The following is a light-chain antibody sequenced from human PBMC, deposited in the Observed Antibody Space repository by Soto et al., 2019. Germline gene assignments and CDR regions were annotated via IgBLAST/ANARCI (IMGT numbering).Light chain of an antibody. J-gene: IGKJ5*01. Sequence: DIRLTQSPSSLSASVGDRVTITCQASQDINNYLNWYQQKPGKAPKLLIYDASDLETGVPSRLSGSGSGTDFTLTISSLQPEDIATYYCQQFGDLTFIFGQGTRLEI. V-gene: IGKV1-33*01. CDR1: QDINNY. CDR3: QQFGDLTFI. CDR2: DAS.